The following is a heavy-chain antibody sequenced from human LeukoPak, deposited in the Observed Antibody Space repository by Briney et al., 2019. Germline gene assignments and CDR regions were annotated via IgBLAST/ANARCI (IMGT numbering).Heavy chain of an antibody. CDR3: ARSDPVAGIFVFDY. D-gene: IGHD6-19*01. CDR1: GGTFSSYA. Sequence: ASVKVSCKASGGTFSSYAISWVRQAPGQGLEWMGWINPNSGGTNYAQKFQGRVTMTRDTSISTAYMELSRLRSDDTAVYYCARSDPVAGIFVFDYWGQGTLVTVSS. J-gene: IGHJ4*02. CDR2: INPNSGGT. V-gene: IGHV1-2*02.